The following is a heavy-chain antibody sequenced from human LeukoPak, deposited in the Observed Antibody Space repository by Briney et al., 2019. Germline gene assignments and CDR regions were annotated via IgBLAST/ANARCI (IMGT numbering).Heavy chain of an antibody. D-gene: IGHD3-22*01. J-gene: IGHJ4*02. CDR2: IYPGDSDT. CDR1: GYSFTSYW. V-gene: IGHV5-51*01. CDR3: TIPAYYYDSSGSY. Sequence: GESLKISCKGSGYSFTSYWIGWVRQMPGKGLEWMGIIYPGDSDTRYSPSFQGQVTISADKSISTAYLQWSSLKASDTAMYYCTIPAYYYDSSGSYWGQGTLVTVSS.